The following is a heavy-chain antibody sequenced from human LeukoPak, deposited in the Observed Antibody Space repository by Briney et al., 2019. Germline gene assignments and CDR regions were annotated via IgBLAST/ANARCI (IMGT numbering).Heavy chain of an antibody. CDR2: ISGSGGST. Sequence: GGSLRLSCAASGFTFSSYAMSWVRQAPGKGLEWVSAISGSGGSTYYADSVKGRFTISRDNSKNTLYLQMNSLRAEDTAVYYCAKDDHYDSSGYAKYFQHWGQGTLVTVSS. CDR1: GFTFSSYA. V-gene: IGHV3-23*01. D-gene: IGHD3-22*01. CDR3: AKDDHYDSSGYAKYFQH. J-gene: IGHJ1*01.